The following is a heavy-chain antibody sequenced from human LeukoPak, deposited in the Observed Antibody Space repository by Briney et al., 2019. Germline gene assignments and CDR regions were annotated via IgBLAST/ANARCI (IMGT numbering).Heavy chain of an antibody. CDR3: ARFASIAGDY. Sequence: GGSLRLSCATSGFTFSSNAMNWVRQAPGKGLEWVAVISYDGSNKYYADSVKGRFTISRDNSKNTLYLQTNSLRAEDTAVYYCARFASIAGDYWGQGTLVTVSS. J-gene: IGHJ4*02. CDR2: ISYDGSNK. D-gene: IGHD6-6*01. V-gene: IGHV3-30*04. CDR1: GFTFSSNA.